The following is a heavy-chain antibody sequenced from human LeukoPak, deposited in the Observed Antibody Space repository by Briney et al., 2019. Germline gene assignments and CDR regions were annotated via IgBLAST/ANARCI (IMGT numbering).Heavy chain of an antibody. CDR1: GYTFTSYD. CDR2: MNPNSGNT. CDR3: ARVAVVRGVIISLFDY. V-gene: IGHV1-8*01. Sequence: ASVKVSCKAPGYTFTSYDINWVRQATGQGLEWMGWMNPNSGNTGYAQKFQGRVTMTRNTSISTAHMELSSLRSEDTAVYYCARVAVVRGVIISLFDYWGQGTLVTVSS. J-gene: IGHJ4*02. D-gene: IGHD3-10*01.